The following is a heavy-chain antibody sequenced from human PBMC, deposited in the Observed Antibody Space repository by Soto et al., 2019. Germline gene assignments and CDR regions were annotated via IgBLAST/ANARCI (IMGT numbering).Heavy chain of an antibody. CDR3: AKDIGRFLEQWGAYYYYGMDV. D-gene: IGHD3-3*01. CDR1: GFTFDDYA. J-gene: IGHJ6*02. V-gene: IGHV3-9*01. CDR2: ISWNSGSI. Sequence: EVQLVESGGGLVQPGRSLRLSCAASGFTFDDYAMHWVRQAPGKDLEWVSGISWNSGSIGYADSVKGRFTISRDNAKNSLYLQMNSLRAEDTALYYCAKDIGRFLEQWGAYYYYGMDVWGQGTTVTVSS.